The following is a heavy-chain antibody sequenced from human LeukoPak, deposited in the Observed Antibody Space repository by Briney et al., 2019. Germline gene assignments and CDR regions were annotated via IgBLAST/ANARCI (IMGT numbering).Heavy chain of an antibody. Sequence: PGGSLRLSCAASGFTFSSYGMHWVRQAPGKGLEWVAVISYDGSNKYYADSVKGRFTISRDNSKNTLYLQMNSLRAEDTAVYYCAKVSDRFMVRGLDYWGQGTLVTVSS. V-gene: IGHV3-30*18. CDR3: AKVSDRFMVRGLDY. CDR2: ISYDGSNK. J-gene: IGHJ4*02. CDR1: GFTFSSYG. D-gene: IGHD3-10*01.